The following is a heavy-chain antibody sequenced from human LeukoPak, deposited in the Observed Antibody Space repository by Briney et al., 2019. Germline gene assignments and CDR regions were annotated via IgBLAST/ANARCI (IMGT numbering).Heavy chain of an antibody. CDR3: VRGAGPLD. V-gene: IGHV1-2*02. CDR2: VNPNTGGT. CDR1: GYTFTGYY. Sequence: ASVKISCKASGYTFTGYYINWVRQAPGQAPEWVGWVNPNTGGTRYAQKFQGRVTMTRDTSITTAFMELRGLTFDDTAVFFRVRGAGPLDWGQGTLVTVSS. J-gene: IGHJ4*02.